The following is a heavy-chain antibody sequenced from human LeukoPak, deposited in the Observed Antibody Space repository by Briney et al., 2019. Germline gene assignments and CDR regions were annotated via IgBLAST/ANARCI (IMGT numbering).Heavy chain of an antibody. Sequence: ASVKVSCKVSGYTLTELSMHWVRQAPGRGLEWMGGFGPEDGETIYAQKFQGRVTMTEHTSTDTAYMELSSLRSEDTAVYYCATGAIVASTYFDYWGQGTLVTVSS. CDR1: GYTLTELS. CDR2: FGPEDGET. D-gene: IGHD2-15*01. J-gene: IGHJ4*02. CDR3: ATGAIVASTYFDY. V-gene: IGHV1-24*01.